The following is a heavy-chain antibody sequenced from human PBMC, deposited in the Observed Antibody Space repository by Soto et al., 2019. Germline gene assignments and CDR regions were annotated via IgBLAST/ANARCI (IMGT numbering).Heavy chain of an antibody. V-gene: IGHV3-23*01. J-gene: IGHJ6*04. D-gene: IGHD5-12*01. CDR1: GFTFNNFA. CDR3: AKASGRVATIGFSDV. Sequence: EVQLLESGGGLVQPGGSLRLSCAASGFTFNNFAMNWVLQAPGKGLEWVSAVNNGGDSTYYADSVQGRFTISRDNSENTLYLQMNSLRADDTAVYYCAKASGRVATIGFSDVWGKGTTVTVSS. CDR2: VNNGGDST.